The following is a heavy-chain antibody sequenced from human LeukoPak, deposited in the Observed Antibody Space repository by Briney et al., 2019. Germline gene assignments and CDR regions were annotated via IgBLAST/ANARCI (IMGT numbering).Heavy chain of an antibody. CDR1: GYTFTSFD. V-gene: IGHV1-8*01. D-gene: IGHD2-15*01. CDR2: MNPNSGNT. J-gene: IGHJ5*02. Sequence: ASVKVSCKASGYTFTSFDINWVRQATGQGLEWMGWMNPNSGNTGYAQKFQGRVTMTRNTSISTAYMELSSLRSEDTAVYYCARAPSAYCSGGSCYSGSAWFAPWGQETLVTVSS. CDR3: ARAPSAYCSGGSCYSGSAWFAP.